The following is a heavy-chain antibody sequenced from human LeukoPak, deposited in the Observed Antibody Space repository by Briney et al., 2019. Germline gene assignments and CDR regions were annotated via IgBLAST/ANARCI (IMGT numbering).Heavy chain of an antibody. CDR3: ARDRRITMVRGVSDAFDI. J-gene: IGHJ3*02. V-gene: IGHV1-18*04. CDR1: GYTFTGYY. D-gene: IGHD3-10*01. Sequence: ASVKVSCKASGYTFTGYYMHWVRQAPGQGLEWMGWVSAYNGNTNYAQKLQGRVTMTTDTSTSTAYMELRRLRSDDTAVYYCARDRRITMVRGVSDAFDIWGQGTMVTVSS. CDR2: VSAYNGNT.